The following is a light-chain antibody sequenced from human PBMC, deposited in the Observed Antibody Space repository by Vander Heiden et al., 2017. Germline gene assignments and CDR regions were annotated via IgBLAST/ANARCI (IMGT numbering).Light chain of an antibody. V-gene: IGLV2-11*01. CDR3: CSYSGTYTMI. Sequence: QSALTQPRSVSGSPGQSVTISCTGTSSDVGGYNYVSWYQQHPGKAPKLMIDDVTNRPSGVPDRFSGSKSGNTASLTISGLQAEDEADYYCCSYSGTYTMIFGGGTKVTVL. J-gene: IGLJ2*01. CDR2: DVT. CDR1: SSDVGGYNY.